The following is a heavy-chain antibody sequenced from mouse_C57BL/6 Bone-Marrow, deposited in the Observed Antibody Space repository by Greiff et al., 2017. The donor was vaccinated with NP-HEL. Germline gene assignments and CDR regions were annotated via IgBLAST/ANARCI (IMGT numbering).Heavy chain of an antibody. CDR3: ARSIYYDYADDPFYGMDY. V-gene: IGHV5-16*01. D-gene: IGHD2-4*01. Sequence: EVQLQESEGGLVQPGSSMKLSCTASGFTFSDYYMAWVRQVPEKGLEWVANINYDGSSTYYLVSLKSRFIISRDNAKNILYLQMSSLKSEDTATYYCARSIYYDYADDPFYGMDYWGQGTSVTVSS. J-gene: IGHJ4*01. CDR2: INYDGSST. CDR1: GFTFSDYY.